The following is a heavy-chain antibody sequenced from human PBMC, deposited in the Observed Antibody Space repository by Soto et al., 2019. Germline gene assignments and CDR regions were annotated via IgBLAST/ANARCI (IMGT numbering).Heavy chain of an antibody. CDR2: IYYSGTT. J-gene: IGHJ4*02. CDR1: GGSIDSGGYY. CDR3: ARAGAYGDSHFDH. V-gene: IGHV4-31*02. Sequence: QVQLQESGPGLVKPSQTLSLSCIVSGGSIDSGGYYWSWIRQHPGKGLEWIGYIYYSGTTYYNASLKSRLTISIDRSKNQFSLNLTSVTAADTAVYYCARAGAYGDSHFDHWGQGTLVTVSS. D-gene: IGHD4-17*01.